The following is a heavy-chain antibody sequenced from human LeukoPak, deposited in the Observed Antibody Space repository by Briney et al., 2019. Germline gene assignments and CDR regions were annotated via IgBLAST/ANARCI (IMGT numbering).Heavy chain of an antibody. CDR1: GFTFDDYA. Sequence: GGSLRLSCAASGFTFDDYAMHWVRQTPGKGLEGVSSISWNSGSIVYADSVKGRFTISRDNAKKSLYLQMNSLRAEDTALYYCAKGLRGYSYGYDYWGQGTLVTVSS. CDR3: AKGLRGYSYGYDY. J-gene: IGHJ4*02. D-gene: IGHD5-18*01. V-gene: IGHV3-9*01. CDR2: ISWNSGSI.